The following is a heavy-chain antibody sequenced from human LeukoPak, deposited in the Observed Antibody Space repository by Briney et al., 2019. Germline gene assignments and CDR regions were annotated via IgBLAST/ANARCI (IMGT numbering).Heavy chain of an antibody. D-gene: IGHD3-9*01. Sequence: GGSLRLSCAASGFTFSSYGMHWVRQAPGKGLEWVAFIRYDGSNKYYADSVKGRFTISRDNSKNTLYLQMNSLRAEDTAVYYCANGRSYYDILIGHTFDYYGMDVWGQGTTVTVSS. V-gene: IGHV3-30*02. J-gene: IGHJ6*02. CDR1: GFTFSSYG. CDR2: IRYDGSNK. CDR3: ANGRSYYDILIGHTFDYYGMDV.